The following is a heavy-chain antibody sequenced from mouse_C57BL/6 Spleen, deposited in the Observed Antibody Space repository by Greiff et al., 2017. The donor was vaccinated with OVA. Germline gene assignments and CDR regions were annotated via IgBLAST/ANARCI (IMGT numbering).Heavy chain of an antibody. CDR3: ARLTPYYGSSYGYFDV. Sequence: EVHLVESGGGLVKPGGSLKLSCAASGFTFSDYGMHWVRQAPEKGLEWVAYISSGSSTIYYADTVKGRFTIPRDNAKNTLFLQMTSLRSEDTAMYYCARLTPYYGSSYGYFDVWGTGTTVTVSS. CDR2: ISSGSSTI. J-gene: IGHJ1*03. D-gene: IGHD1-1*01. V-gene: IGHV5-17*01. CDR1: GFTFSDYG.